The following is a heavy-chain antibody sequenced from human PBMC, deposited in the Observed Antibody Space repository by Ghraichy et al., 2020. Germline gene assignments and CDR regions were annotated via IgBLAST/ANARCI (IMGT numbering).Heavy chain of an antibody. CDR3: AKGEFPGGYYYYGMDV. D-gene: IGHD1-14*01. V-gene: IGHV3-30*18. CDR2: ISYDGSNK. J-gene: IGHJ6*02. CDR1: GFTFSSYG. Sequence: GGSLRLSCAASGFTFSSYGMHWVRQAPGKGLEWVAVISYDGSNKYYADSVKGRFTISRDNSKNTLYLQMNSLRAEDTAVYYCAKGEFPGGYYYYGMDVWGQGTTVTVSS.